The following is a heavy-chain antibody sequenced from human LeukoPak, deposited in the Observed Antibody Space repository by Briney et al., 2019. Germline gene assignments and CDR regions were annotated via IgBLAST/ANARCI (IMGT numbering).Heavy chain of an antibody. Sequence: NPGGSLRLSCAASGFTLSSYAMSWVRQGPGKGLEWVSAISVSGNTYHADSVKGRFTISRDSSKNTLYLQMNSLRAEDAAVYYCAKAPVTTCSGAYCYPFDYWGQGTLVTVSS. V-gene: IGHV3-23*01. CDR2: ISVSGNT. CDR3: AKAPVTTCSGAYCYPFDY. J-gene: IGHJ4*02. CDR1: GFTLSSYA. D-gene: IGHD2-15*01.